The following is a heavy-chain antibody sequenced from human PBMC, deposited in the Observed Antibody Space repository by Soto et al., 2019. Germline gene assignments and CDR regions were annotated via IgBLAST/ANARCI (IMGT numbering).Heavy chain of an antibody. CDR1: GGSFSGYY. CDR2: INHSGST. V-gene: IGHV4-34*01. D-gene: IGHD2-15*01. CDR3: ARNRPYDPYCSGGSCYATFDY. Sequence: ETLSLTCAVYGGSFSGYYWSWIRQPPGKGLEWIGEINHSGSTNYNPSLKSRVTISVDTSKNQFSLKLSSVTAADTAVYYCARNRPYDPYCSGGSCYATFDYWGQGTLVTVSS. J-gene: IGHJ4*02.